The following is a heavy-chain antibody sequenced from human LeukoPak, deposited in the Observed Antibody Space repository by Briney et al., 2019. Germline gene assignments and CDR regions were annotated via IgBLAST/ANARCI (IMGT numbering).Heavy chain of an antibody. CDR3: ARADYYYDSSGYYVHDY. CDR1: GGSFSGYY. CDR2: INHSGST. V-gene: IGHV4-34*01. Sequence: PSETLSLTCAVYGGSFSGYYWSWIRQPPGKGLEWIGEINHSGSTNYNPSLKSRVTISVDTSKNQFSLKLSSVTAADTAAYYCARADYYYDSSGYYVHDYWGQGTLVTVSS. J-gene: IGHJ4*02. D-gene: IGHD3-22*01.